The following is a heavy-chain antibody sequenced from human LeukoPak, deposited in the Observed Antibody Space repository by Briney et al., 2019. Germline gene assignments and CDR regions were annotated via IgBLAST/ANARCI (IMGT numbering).Heavy chain of an antibody. CDR2: INHSGST. Sequence: SETLSLTCAVYGGSFSGYYWSWIRQPPGKGLEWIGEINHSGSTNYNPSLKSRVTISVDTSKNQFSLKLSSVTAADTAVYYCACLRYSYGSAPIDYWDQGTLVTVSS. J-gene: IGHJ4*02. V-gene: IGHV4-34*01. CDR3: ACLRYSYGSAPIDY. CDR1: GGSFSGYY. D-gene: IGHD5-18*01.